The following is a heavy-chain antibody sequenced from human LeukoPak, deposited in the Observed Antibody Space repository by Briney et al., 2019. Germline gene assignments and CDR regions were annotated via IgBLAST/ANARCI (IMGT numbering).Heavy chain of an antibody. D-gene: IGHD6-19*01. CDR1: GGSISSGGYY. CDR3: ARHGSGAVAGSYYYYGMDV. V-gene: IGHV4-31*03. J-gene: IGHJ6*02. Sequence: PSQTLSLTCTVSGGSISSGGYYWSWIRQHPGKGLEWIGYIYYSGSTYYNPSLKSRVTISVDTSKNQFSLKLSSATAADTAVYYCARHGSGAVAGSYYYYGMDVWGQGTTVTVSS. CDR2: IYYSGST.